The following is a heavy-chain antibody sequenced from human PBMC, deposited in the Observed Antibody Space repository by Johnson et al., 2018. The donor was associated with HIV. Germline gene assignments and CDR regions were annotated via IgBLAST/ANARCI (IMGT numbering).Heavy chain of an antibody. CDR1: GFTFSSYG. CDR2: IRYDGSNK. J-gene: IGHJ3*02. D-gene: IGHD6-13*01. CDR3: ARDVRPKQLVSAFDI. V-gene: IGHV3-30*02. Sequence: QVQLVESGGGVVQPGRSLRLSCAASGFTFSSYGIHWVRQAQGKGLEWVAFIRYDGSNKYYADSVKGRFTVSRDNSKNTRYLQMKSLRPEDTAIYYWARDVRPKQLVSAFDIWGQGTMVTVSS.